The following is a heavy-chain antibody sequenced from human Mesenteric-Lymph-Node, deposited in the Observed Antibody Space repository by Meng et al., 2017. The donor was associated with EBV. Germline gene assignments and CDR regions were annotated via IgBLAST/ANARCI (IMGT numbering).Heavy chain of an antibody. CDR3: ARDRDRASAALTSWFGP. CDR1: GYAFSSYG. CDR2: ISPYNGNT. Sequence: QVRLVQSGVEVKKPGASVSLSCKAAGYAFSSYGIAWVRQAPGQGLEWMGWISPYNGNTYDAQTPQGRVTMTTDTSTSTAYMELRSLRSDDTAVYYCARDRDRASAALTSWFGPWGQGTLVTVSS. J-gene: IGHJ5*02. V-gene: IGHV1-18*01. D-gene: IGHD2-2*01.